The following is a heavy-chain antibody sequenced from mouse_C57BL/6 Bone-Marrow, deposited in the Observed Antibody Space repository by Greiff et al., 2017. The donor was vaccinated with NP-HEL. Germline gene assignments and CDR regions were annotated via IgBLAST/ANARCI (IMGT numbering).Heavy chain of an antibody. CDR1: GYTFTDHT. D-gene: IGHD1-1*01. CDR2: IYPRDGST. J-gene: IGHJ2*01. CDR3: ARSRIWGSSYVRDFDY. V-gene: IGHV1-78*01. Sequence: QVQLQQSDAELVKPGASVKISCKVSGYTFTDHTIHWMKQRPEQGLEWIGYIYPRDGSTKYNEKFKGKATLTADKSSSTAYMQLNSLTSEDSAVYFCARSRIWGSSYVRDFDYWGQGTTLTVSS.